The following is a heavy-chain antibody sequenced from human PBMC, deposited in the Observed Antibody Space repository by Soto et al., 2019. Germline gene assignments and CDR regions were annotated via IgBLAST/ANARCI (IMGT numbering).Heavy chain of an antibody. CDR2: IYYSGST. J-gene: IGHJ6*03. V-gene: IGHV4-59*01. Sequence: SETLSLTCTVSGDTISSYYWNWIRQPPGKGLECIGYIYYSGSTNYNPSLKSRVTISVDTSRNLVSLKLSSVTAADTAVYYCARFRQDYYMDVWGKGTTVTVSS. CDR3: ARFRQDYYMDV. CDR1: GDTISSYY.